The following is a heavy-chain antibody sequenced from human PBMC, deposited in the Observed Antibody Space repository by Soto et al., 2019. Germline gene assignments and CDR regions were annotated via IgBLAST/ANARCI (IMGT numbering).Heavy chain of an antibody. CDR3: AREYYYDSTYFDY. D-gene: IGHD3-22*01. J-gene: IGHJ4*02. V-gene: IGHV4-31*03. CDR1: GGSISSGGYY. Sequence: PSETLSLTCTVSGGSISSGGYYWSWIRPHPGKGLEWIGYIDYSGSTYYNPSLKSRVTISVDTSKNQFSLKLSSVTAADTAVYYCAREYYYDSTYFDYWGQGTLVTVSS. CDR2: IDYSGST.